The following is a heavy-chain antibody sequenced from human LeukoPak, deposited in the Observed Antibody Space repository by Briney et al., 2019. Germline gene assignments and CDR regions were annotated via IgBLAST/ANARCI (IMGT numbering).Heavy chain of an antibody. Sequence: ASVKLSCKASVYTVTSYGFSWVRQAPGQGLGMMGWISAYNGNTNYAQKLQRRVTMTTETSTSTAYLELRSLRSDDTAVYYCARTTVDYYDSRGYCSYGGQGTLVSVSS. D-gene: IGHD3-22*01. CDR3: ARTTVDYYDSRGYCSY. CDR1: VYTVTSYG. CDR2: ISAYNGNT. V-gene: IGHV1-18*01. J-gene: IGHJ4*02.